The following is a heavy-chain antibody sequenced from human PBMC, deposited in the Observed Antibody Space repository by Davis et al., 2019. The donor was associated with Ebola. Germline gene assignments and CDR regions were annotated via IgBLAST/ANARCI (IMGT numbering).Heavy chain of an antibody. Sequence: GESLKISCAASGFTFSTYAMHWVRQAPGKGLEWVADISDDGNSEYYADSVRGRFTISRDNSENTLYLQMNSLRPDDTAVYYCARGRPTVATDYWGQGTLVTVSS. J-gene: IGHJ4*02. CDR3: ARGRPTVATDY. V-gene: IGHV3-30*04. CDR2: ISDDGNSE. D-gene: IGHD5-12*01. CDR1: GFTFSTYA.